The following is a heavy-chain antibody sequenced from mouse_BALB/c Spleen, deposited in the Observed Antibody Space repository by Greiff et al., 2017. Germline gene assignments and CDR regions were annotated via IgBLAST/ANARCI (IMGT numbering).Heavy chain of an antibody. D-gene: IGHD2-3*01. J-gene: IGHJ4*01. Sequence: VQLQQSGPELMKPGASVKISCKASGYSFTSYYMHWVKQSHGKSLEWIGYIDPFNGGTSYNQKFKGKATLTVDKSSSTAYMQLSSLTSEDSAVYYCARAIYDGYYGAMDYWGQGTTVTVSS. CDR3: ARAIYDGYYGAMDY. V-gene: IGHV1-31*01. CDR1: GYSFTSYY. CDR2: IDPFNGGT.